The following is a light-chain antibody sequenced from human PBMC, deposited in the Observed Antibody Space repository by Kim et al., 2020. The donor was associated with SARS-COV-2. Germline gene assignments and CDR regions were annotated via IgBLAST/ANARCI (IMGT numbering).Light chain of an antibody. CDR2: EDN. J-gene: IGLJ3*02. V-gene: IGLV6-57*03. CDR1: SGFIASDY. CDR3: QSFAGSAWV. Sequence: GKTGTMSCTRTSGFIASDYVQGYQQRPGSAPTTVIYEDNLRPSGVPDRFSGSIDSSSNTASLTISGLETEDEADYYCQSFAGSAWVFGGGTQLTVL.